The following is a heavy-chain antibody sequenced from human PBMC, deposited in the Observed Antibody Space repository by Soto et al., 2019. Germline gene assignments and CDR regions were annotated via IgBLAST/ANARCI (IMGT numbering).Heavy chain of an antibody. CDR3: ARAGGWFDP. CDR1: GGSISSYY. J-gene: IGHJ5*02. Sequence: SETLSLTCTVSGGSISSYYWSWIRQPPGKGLEWIGYIYYSGSTNYNPSLKSRVTISVDTSKNQFSLKLSSVTAADTAVYYCARAGGWFDPWGQGTLVTVSS. V-gene: IGHV4-59*01. CDR2: IYYSGST. D-gene: IGHD1-26*01.